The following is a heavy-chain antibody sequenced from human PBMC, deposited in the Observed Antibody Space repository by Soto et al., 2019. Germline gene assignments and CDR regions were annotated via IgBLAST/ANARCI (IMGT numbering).Heavy chain of an antibody. V-gene: IGHV3-15*07. CDR2: IKSRFDGGAA. CDR3: TTGRRYSSSGYPPLDF. D-gene: IGHD3-22*01. Sequence: GGSLRLSCAASGFTFSHAWMSWVRQAPGEGLEWVGRIKSRFDGGAADYAAPVEGRYTISRTDSMAKWYLEMNSLETEDIAVYYFTTGRRYSSSGYPPLDFWGQGTPVTVSS. J-gene: IGHJ4*02. CDR1: GFTFSHAW.